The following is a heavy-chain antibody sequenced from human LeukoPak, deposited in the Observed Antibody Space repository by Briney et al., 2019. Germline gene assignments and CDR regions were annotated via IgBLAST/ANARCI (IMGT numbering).Heavy chain of an antibody. V-gene: IGHV1-2*02. D-gene: IGHD3-10*02. CDR2: INPNSGGT. Sequence: GASVKVSCNASGYTFTGYYMHWVRQAPGQGLEWMGWINPNSGGTNYAQKFQGRVTMTRDTSISTAYMELSRLRSDDTAVYYCARVVQSLRAFDIWGQGTMVTVSS. CDR3: ARVVQSLRAFDI. J-gene: IGHJ3*02. CDR1: GYTFTGYY.